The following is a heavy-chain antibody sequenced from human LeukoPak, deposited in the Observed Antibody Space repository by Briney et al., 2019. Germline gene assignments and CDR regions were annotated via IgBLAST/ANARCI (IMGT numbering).Heavy chain of an antibody. V-gene: IGHV1-69*04. J-gene: IGHJ6*02. CDR3: ARDAYYYGSGPNPPLAYYYGMDV. D-gene: IGHD3-10*01. Sequence: ASVKVSCKASGGTFSSYAISWVRQAPGQGLEWMGRIIPILGIANYAQKFQGRVTITADKSTSTAYMELSSLRSEDTAVYYCARDAYYYGSGPNPPLAYYYGMDVWGQGTTVTVSS. CDR2: IIPILGIA. CDR1: GGTFSSYA.